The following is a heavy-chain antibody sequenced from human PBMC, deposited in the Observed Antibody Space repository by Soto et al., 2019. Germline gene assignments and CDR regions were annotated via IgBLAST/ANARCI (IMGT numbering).Heavy chain of an antibody. CDR2: INPNSGGT. J-gene: IGHJ3*02. CDR3: ARDARYRSNAFDI. V-gene: IGHV1-2*04. Sequence: ASVKVSCKASGYTFNGYYMHWVRQAPGQGLEWMGWINPNSGGTNYAQKFQGWVTMTRDTSISTAYMELSRLRSDDTAVYYCARDARYRSNAFDIWGQGTMVTVSS. CDR1: GYTFNGYY. D-gene: IGHD3-16*02.